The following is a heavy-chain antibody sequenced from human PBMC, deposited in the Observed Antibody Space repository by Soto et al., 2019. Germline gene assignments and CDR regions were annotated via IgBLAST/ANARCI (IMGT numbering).Heavy chain of an antibody. Sequence: QVQMVESGGGVVQPGTSLRLSCVGSGFTFSTYGMHWVRQAPGKGLEWVAVIWYDGSNTYYADSVKGRFTISRDNSKNTVYLDMNSLRVEETAVYYCARGVAGTRGRDAFDIRVQGTLVTVSS. CDR1: GFTFSTYG. CDR2: IWYDGSNT. J-gene: IGHJ3*02. D-gene: IGHD6-19*01. CDR3: ARGVAGTRGRDAFDI. V-gene: IGHV3-33*01.